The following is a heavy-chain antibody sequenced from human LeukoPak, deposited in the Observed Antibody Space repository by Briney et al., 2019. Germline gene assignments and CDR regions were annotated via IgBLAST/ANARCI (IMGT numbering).Heavy chain of an antibody. Sequence: GGSLRLSCAASGFTFSSYWMSWVRQAPGKGLEWVANIKQDGGEKYYVDSVKGRFTISRDNAKNSLYLQMNSLRAEDTAVYYCAREVSSSSLNAGYDYWGQGTLVTVSS. CDR3: AREVSSSSLNAGYDY. V-gene: IGHV3-7*01. CDR2: IKQDGGEK. D-gene: IGHD6-6*01. J-gene: IGHJ4*02. CDR1: GFTFSSYW.